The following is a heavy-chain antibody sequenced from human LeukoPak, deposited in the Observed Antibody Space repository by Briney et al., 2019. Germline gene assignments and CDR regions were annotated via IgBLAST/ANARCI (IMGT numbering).Heavy chain of an antibody. D-gene: IGHD1-26*01. CDR1: GGSISSYY. CDR2: IYYSGST. CDR3: AREDGVGATSAFDI. Sequence: SETLSLTCTVSGGSISSYYWSWIRQPPGKGLEWIGYIYYSGSTNYNPSLQSRVTISVETSKDQFSLKLSSLTAADTAVYYCAREDGVGATSAFDIWGQGTMVTVSS. J-gene: IGHJ3*02. V-gene: IGHV4-59*01.